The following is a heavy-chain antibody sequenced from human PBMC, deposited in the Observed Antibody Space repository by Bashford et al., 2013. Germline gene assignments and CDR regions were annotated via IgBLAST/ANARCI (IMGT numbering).Heavy chain of an antibody. D-gene: IGHD3-10*01. J-gene: IGHJ6*02. CDR3: AREGYYYDSGTYAPPRLYGMDV. CDR2: ISAYNGNT. Sequence: SVKVSCKASGYDLYLAMVSAGCDRPLDKGVEWMGWISAYNGNTNYAQKLQGRVAMTTDTSTSTAYMELRSLKSGDTAVYYCAREGYYYDSGTYAPPRLYGMDVWGQGTTVTVSS. V-gene: IGHV1-18*01. CDR1: GYDLYLAMV.